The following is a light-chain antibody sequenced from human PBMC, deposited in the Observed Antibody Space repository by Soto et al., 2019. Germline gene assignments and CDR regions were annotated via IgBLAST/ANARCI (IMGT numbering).Light chain of an antibody. J-gene: IGLJ2*01. CDR1: SSEVGGYNY. CDR3: SSYTSSSTVV. V-gene: IGLV2-14*01. CDR2: EVS. Sequence: QSALTQPASVSGSPGQSITISCTGTSSEVGGYNYVSWYQQHAGKAPKLMIYEVSNRPSGVSNRFSGAKSGNTASLTISGRQAEDEADYYCSSYTSSSTVVFGGGTKLTVL.